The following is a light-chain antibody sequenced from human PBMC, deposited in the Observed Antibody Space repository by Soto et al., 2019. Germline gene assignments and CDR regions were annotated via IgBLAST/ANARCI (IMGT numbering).Light chain of an antibody. CDR3: CSYAGGNNYV. CDR2: EVS. V-gene: IGLV2-8*01. CDR1: SSDVGGYKY. J-gene: IGLJ1*01. Sequence: QSVLTQPPSASGSPGQSVTISCTGTSSDVGGYKYVSWFQQHPGKAPKLMICEVSKRPSGVPDRFSGSRSGNTASLTVSGLQAEDEADYYCCSYAGGNNYVFGTGTKLTVL.